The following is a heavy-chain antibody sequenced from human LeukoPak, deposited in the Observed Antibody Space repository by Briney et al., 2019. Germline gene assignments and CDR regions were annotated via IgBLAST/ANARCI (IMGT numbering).Heavy chain of an antibody. V-gene: IGHV1-18*04. J-gene: IGHJ5*02. Sequence: ASVKVSCKASGYTFSGYYMRWVRQAPGQGLEWMGWISAYNGNTNYAQKLQGRVTMTTDTSTSTAYMELRSLRSDDTAVYYCARDGGLDGFDPWGQGTLVTVSS. CDR3: ARDGGLDGFDP. CDR2: ISAYNGNT. CDR1: GYTFSGYY. D-gene: IGHD3-16*01.